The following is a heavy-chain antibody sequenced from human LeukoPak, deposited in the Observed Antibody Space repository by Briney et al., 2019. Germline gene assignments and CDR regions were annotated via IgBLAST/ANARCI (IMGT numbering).Heavy chain of an antibody. D-gene: IGHD5-12*01. CDR3: ARVELIVALPTSFDP. CDR2: IYFNGNI. V-gene: IGHV4-39*07. CDR1: GGSIRSNNHY. Sequence: SETLSLTCAVSGGSIRSNNHYWGWIRQPPGKGLEWIGNIYFNGNIAYNPSLQSRVTISVDTSKNQFSLRLNSVTSADTAMYYCARVELIVALPTSFDPWGQGTLVTVSS. J-gene: IGHJ5*02.